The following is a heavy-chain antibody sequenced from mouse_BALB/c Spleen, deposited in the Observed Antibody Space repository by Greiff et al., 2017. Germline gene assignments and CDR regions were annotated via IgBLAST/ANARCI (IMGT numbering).Heavy chain of an antibody. CDR2: INPSTGDT. CDR1: GYTFPSYW. J-gene: IGHJ2*01. CDR3: ARSRGKNWGDSMDY. D-gene: IGHD2-13*01. Sequence: QVQLQQSGAELAQPGASVKMSCKASGYTFPSYWMHWVKQRPGQGLEWIGYINPSTGDTGYNQKFKDKATLTADKSSSTAYMQLSSLTSEDCAVYYCARSRGKNWGDSMDYWGQGTTLTVAS. V-gene: IGHV1-7*01.